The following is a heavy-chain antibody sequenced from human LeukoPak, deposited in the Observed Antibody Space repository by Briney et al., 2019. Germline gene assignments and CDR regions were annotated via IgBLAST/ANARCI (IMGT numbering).Heavy chain of an antibody. CDR2: ISGTGGNT. J-gene: IGHJ6*02. CDR3: AKSRGSSTSAYAMDV. V-gene: IGHV3-23*01. D-gene: IGHD2-2*01. Sequence: GGSLRLSCAASGFTFSSYAMSWVRQAPGKGLEWVSGISGTGGNTYYADSVKGRFTISRDNSKNTLYLQMNTLRAEDTAIYYGAKSRGSSTSAYAMDVWGQGTTVTVSS. CDR1: GFTFSSYA.